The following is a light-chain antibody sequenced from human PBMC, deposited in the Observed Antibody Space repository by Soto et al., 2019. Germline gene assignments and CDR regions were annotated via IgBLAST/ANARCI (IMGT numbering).Light chain of an antibody. CDR1: QSVSSY. J-gene: IGKJ3*01. Sequence: EIVLTQSPATLSLSPGERATLSCRASQSVSSYLAWYQQKPGQAPRLLIYDASNGATGIPARFSGSGSGTDFTLTISSLEPEDFAVYYCQQRSNWPIFTFGPGTNVDIK. V-gene: IGKV3-11*01. CDR3: QQRSNWPIFT. CDR2: DAS.